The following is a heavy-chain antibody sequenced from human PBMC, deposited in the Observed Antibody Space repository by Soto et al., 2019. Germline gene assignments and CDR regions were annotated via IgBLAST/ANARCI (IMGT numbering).Heavy chain of an antibody. CDR3: ARGVAEDDFWSGYAMYDAFDI. J-gene: IGHJ3*02. D-gene: IGHD3-3*01. V-gene: IGHV3-48*02. Sequence: GGSLRLSCAASGFTFSSYSMNWVRQAPGKGLEWVSYISSSSSTIYYADSVKGRFTISRDNAKNSLYLQMNSLRDEDTAVYYCARGVAEDDFWSGYAMYDAFDIWGQGTMVTVSS. CDR2: ISSSSSTI. CDR1: GFTFSSYS.